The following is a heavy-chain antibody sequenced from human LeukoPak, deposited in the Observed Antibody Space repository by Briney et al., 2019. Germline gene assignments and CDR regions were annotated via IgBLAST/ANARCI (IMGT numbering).Heavy chain of an antibody. CDR1: GGTSSSYA. D-gene: IGHD3-22*01. J-gene: IGHJ5*02. CDR3: ARARGYYDSSGYPNWFDP. Sequence: ASVKVSCKASGGTSSSYAISWVRQAPGQGLERMGGIIPIFGTANYAQKFQGRVTITTDESTSTAYMELSSLRSEDTAVYYCARARGYYDSSGYPNWFDPWGQGTLVTVSS. CDR2: IIPIFGTA. V-gene: IGHV1-69*05.